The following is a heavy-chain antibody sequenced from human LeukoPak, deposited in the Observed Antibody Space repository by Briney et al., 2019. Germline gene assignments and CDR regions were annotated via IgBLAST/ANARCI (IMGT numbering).Heavy chain of an antibody. J-gene: IGHJ5*02. Sequence: GGSLRLSCAASGFTFRSYSMNWVRQAPGKGLEWVSAIDPSSTYIYYADSVKGRFTISRDNAKNSLYLQMNSLRAEDTAVYYCARWPGNLWGQGTLVTVSS. D-gene: IGHD3-10*01. CDR2: IDPSSTYI. CDR3: ARWPGNL. CDR1: GFTFRSYS. V-gene: IGHV3-21*01.